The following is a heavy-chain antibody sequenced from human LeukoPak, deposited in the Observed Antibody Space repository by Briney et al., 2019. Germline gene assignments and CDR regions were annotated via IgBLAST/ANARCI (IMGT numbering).Heavy chain of an antibody. Sequence: GGSLRLSCAASGFTFSSYAMSWVRQAPGKGLEWVSAMSGSGGSTYYADSVKGRFTISRDNYTNTLYLQMNSLRAADTAVYYCAKSLCSSTSCYIPDAFDIWGQGTMVTVSS. CDR1: GFTFSSYA. V-gene: IGHV3-23*01. CDR2: MSGSGGST. J-gene: IGHJ3*02. CDR3: AKSLCSSTSCYIPDAFDI. D-gene: IGHD2-2*02.